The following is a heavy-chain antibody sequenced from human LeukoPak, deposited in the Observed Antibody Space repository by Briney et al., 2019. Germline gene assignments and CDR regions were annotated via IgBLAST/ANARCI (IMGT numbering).Heavy chain of an antibody. V-gene: IGHV4-4*09. Sequence: SETLSLTCIVSGVSISSYYWSWIRQPPGKGLEWIGYIYTSGSTNYNPSLKSRVTISVDTSKNQFSLKLSSVTAADTAVYYCARHGYYDSRDAFDIWGQGTMVTVSS. D-gene: IGHD3-22*01. CDR1: GVSISSYY. J-gene: IGHJ3*02. CDR2: IYTSGST. CDR3: ARHGYYDSRDAFDI.